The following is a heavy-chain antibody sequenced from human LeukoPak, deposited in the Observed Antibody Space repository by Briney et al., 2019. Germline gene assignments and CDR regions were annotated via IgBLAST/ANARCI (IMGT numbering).Heavy chain of an antibody. Sequence: SETLSLTCTVSGGSISSSSYYWGWIRQPPGKGLEWIGSIYYSGSTYYNPSLKSRVTISVDTSKNQFSLKLSSVTAADTAVYYCATQDWAVDIVATISGYYYYMDVWGKGTTVTVSS. D-gene: IGHD5-12*01. CDR2: IYYSGST. CDR1: GGSISSSSYY. V-gene: IGHV4-39*01. J-gene: IGHJ6*03. CDR3: ATQDWAVDIVATISGYYYYMDV.